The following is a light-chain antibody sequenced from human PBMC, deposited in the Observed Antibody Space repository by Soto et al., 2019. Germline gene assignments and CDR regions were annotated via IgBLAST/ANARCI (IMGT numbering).Light chain of an antibody. CDR3: QHRHN. Sequence: EIVLTQSPATLSLSPGERATLSCRASQTVTNDFYFAWYQQKPGQAPRLLIYDASNRATGIPARFSGSGSGTDFTLTISSLEPEDFAVYYCQHRHNFGPGTKVDIK. V-gene: IGKV3-11*01. CDR2: DAS. J-gene: IGKJ3*01. CDR1: QTVTNDFY.